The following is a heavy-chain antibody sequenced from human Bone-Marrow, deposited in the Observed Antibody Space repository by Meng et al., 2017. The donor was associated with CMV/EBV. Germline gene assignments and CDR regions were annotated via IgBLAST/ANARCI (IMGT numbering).Heavy chain of an antibody. Sequence: GGSLRLSCAASGFTFSSYGMHWVRQAPGKGLEWVAFIRYDGSNKYYADSVKGRFTISRDNSKNTLYLQMNSLRAEDTAVYYCAKEGGYGGNDERFDYWGQGTLVTVSS. D-gene: IGHD4-23*01. CDR2: IRYDGSNK. V-gene: IGHV3-30*02. CDR1: GFTFSSYG. CDR3: AKEGGYGGNDERFDY. J-gene: IGHJ4*02.